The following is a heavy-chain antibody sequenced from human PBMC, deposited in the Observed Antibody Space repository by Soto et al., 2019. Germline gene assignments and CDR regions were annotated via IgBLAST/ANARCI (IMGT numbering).Heavy chain of an antibody. CDR1: GFTFSSYA. V-gene: IGHV3-30-3*01. D-gene: IGHD3-3*01. J-gene: IGHJ6*02. CDR3: ARVAYDFWSGYYFVVSSYGMDV. Sequence: GGSLRLSCAASGFTFSSYAMHWVRQAPGKGLEWVAVISYDGSNKYYADSVKGRFTISRDNSKNTLYLQMNSLRAEDTALYYCARVAYDFWSGYYFVVSSYGMDVWGQGTTVTVSS. CDR2: ISYDGSNK.